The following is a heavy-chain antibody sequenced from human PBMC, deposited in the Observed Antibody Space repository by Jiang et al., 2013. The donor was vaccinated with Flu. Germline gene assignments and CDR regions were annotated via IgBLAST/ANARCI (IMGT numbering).Heavy chain of an antibody. Sequence: VLLKPSETLSLTCGVYGGSFSGYYWTWIRQPPGKGLEWIGEITHSGNTNYNPSLKSRVTISVDTSKNQFSLKLSSVTAADTAVYYCARGHDYGVNWFDPWGQGTLVTVSS. V-gene: IGHV4-34*01. J-gene: IGHJ5*02. CDR3: ARGHDYGVNWFDP. CDR1: GGSFSGYY. CDR2: ITHSGNT. D-gene: IGHD4-17*01.